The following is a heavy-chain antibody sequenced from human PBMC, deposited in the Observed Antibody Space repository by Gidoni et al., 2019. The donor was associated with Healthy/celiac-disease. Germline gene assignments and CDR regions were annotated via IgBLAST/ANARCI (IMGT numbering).Heavy chain of an antibody. CDR2: IYTSGST. Sequence: QVQLQESGPGLVKPSQTLSLTCTVSGGSIRSGSYYWSWIRQPAGKGLEWIGRIYTSGSTNYNPALKSRVTISVDTSKNQFSLKLSSVTAADTAVYYCARNEANPGQWLRFDWGQGTLVTVSS. J-gene: IGHJ4*02. CDR1: GGSIRSGSYY. D-gene: IGHD5-12*01. V-gene: IGHV4-61*02. CDR3: ARNEANPGQWLRFD.